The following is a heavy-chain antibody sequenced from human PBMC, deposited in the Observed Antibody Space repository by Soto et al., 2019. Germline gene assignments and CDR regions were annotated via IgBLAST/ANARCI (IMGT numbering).Heavy chain of an antibody. D-gene: IGHD2-8*01. CDR2: ISWNSGSI. J-gene: IGHJ4*02. CDR3: AKGPYCTNGVCYTFFDY. V-gene: IGHV3-9*01. Sequence: PGGSLRLSCAASGFTFDDYAMHWVRQAPGKGLEWVSGISWNSGSIGYADSVKGRFTISRDNAKNSLYLQMNSLRAEDTALYYCAKGPYCTNGVCYTFFDYWGQGTLVTVSS. CDR1: GFTFDDYA.